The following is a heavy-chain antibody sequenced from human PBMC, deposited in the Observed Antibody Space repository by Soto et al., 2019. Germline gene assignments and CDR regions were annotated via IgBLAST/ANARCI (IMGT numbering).Heavy chain of an antibody. Sequence: ASVKVSCKACGDTFTSYGISWVRQAPGQGLEWMGWISAYNGNTNYAQKLQGRVTMTTDTSTSTAYMELRSLRSDDTAVYYCARDAPPLSRDYDFDYWGTGTLGTVSS. V-gene: IGHV1-18*01. CDR1: GDTFTSYG. CDR2: ISAYNGNT. CDR3: ARDAPPLSRDYDFDY. D-gene: IGHD4-17*01. J-gene: IGHJ4*02.